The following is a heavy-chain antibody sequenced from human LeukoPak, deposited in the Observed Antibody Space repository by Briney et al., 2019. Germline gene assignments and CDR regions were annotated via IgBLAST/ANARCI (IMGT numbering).Heavy chain of an antibody. CDR3: ARSSSGYLRYYFDY. Sequence: PSETLSLTCAVSGGSISGGGYSWSWIRQPPGKGLEWIGYIYYSGNTYYNPSLKSRVTISVDTSKNQFSLKLSSVIAADRAVYYCARSSSGYLRYYFDYWGQGTLVTVSS. J-gene: IGHJ4*02. CDR1: GGSISGGGYS. D-gene: IGHD3-22*01. V-gene: IGHV4-30-4*07. CDR2: IYYSGNT.